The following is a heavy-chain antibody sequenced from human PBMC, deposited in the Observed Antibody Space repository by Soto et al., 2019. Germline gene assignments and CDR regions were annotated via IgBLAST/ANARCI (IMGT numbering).Heavy chain of an antibody. J-gene: IGHJ6*02. CDR3: ARDLYGGRQYYYYGMDV. CDR2: ISYDGSNK. CDR1: GFTFSSYA. V-gene: IGHV3-30-3*01. D-gene: IGHD2-15*01. Sequence: GGSLRLSCAASGFTFSSYAMHWVRQAPGKGLEWVAVISYDGSNKYYADSVKGRFTISRDNSKNTLYLQMNSLRAEDTAVYYCARDLYGGRQYYYYGMDVWGQGTTVTVSS.